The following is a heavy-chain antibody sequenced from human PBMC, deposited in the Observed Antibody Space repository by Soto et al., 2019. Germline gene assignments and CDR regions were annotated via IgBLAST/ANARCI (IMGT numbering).Heavy chain of an antibody. J-gene: IGHJ1*01. V-gene: IGHV3-30*18. CDR1: GFTFSTYG. D-gene: IGHD1-26*01. CDR2: MSYDGSNK. CDR3: AKDSAVGATEDFQH. Sequence: QVQLVESGGGVVQPGRSLRLSCAASGFTFSTYGMHWVRQAPGKGLEWVAVMSYDGSNKYYADSVKGRFTISRDNSKNTLYLQMNSLRAEDTAVYYCAKDSAVGATEDFQHWGQGTLVTVSS.